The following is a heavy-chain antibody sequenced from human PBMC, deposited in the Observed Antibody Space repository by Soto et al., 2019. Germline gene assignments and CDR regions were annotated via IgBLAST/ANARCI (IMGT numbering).Heavy chain of an antibody. CDR2: ISGYNGNT. V-gene: IGHV1-18*01. J-gene: IGHJ6*02. CDR3: ARDPGFGFGYSYAFAMDV. D-gene: IGHD5-18*01. Sequence: QVQLVQSGAEVKKPGASVKVSCKASGYTFSNYGISWVRQGPGQGLEWMGWISGYNGNTHDEEKVQDRIKMTTDTSTSTTYRALRSLRSEDTAVYFCARDPGFGFGYSYAFAMDVWGQGTTVTVYS. CDR1: GYTFSNYG.